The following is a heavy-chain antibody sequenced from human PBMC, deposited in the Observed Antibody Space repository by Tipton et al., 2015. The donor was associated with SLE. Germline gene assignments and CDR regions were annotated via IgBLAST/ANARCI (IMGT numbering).Heavy chain of an antibody. Sequence: TLSLTCTVSGGSISTYYWSWIRQPPGKGLEWIGYIYYSGSTNYNPSLKSRVTISVDKSKNQFSLKLSSVTAADTAVYYCARDADRADAFDIWGQGTMVTVSS. CDR3: ARDADRADAFDI. CDR2: IYYSGST. V-gene: IGHV4-59*12. CDR1: GGSISTYY. J-gene: IGHJ3*02. D-gene: IGHD1-14*01.